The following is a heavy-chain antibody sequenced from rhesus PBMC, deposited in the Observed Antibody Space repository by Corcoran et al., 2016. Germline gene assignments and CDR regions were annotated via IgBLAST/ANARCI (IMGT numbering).Heavy chain of an antibody. Sequence: QVQLQESGPGLVNPSETLSPTCAVPGGSITDDSYGTWIRQPPGKGLEWIGNIYGRTGGTNHNPSLKNRVTISIDTSQTQASLKLSSVTAADTAVYYCAATSVQDYWGQGVLVTVSS. D-gene: IGHD2-2*01. CDR3: AATSVQDY. CDR1: GGSITDDSY. J-gene: IGHJ4*01. V-gene: IGHV4-106*01. CDR2: IYGRTGGT.